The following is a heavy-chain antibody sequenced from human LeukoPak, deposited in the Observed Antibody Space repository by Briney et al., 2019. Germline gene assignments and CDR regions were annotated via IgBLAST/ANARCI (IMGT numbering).Heavy chain of an antibody. J-gene: IGHJ4*02. V-gene: IGHV5-51*01. CDR1: GYSFTSYW. D-gene: IGHD5-18*01. Sequence: GESLKISCKGSGYSFTSYWIGWVRQVPGKGLEWMGIIYPGDSDTAYSPSFQGQVTVSADKSITTAYLQWSSLRASDTAMYYCARRGRYSYGSYFDYWGQGTLVTVSS. CDR3: ARRGRYSYGSYFDY. CDR2: IYPGDSDT.